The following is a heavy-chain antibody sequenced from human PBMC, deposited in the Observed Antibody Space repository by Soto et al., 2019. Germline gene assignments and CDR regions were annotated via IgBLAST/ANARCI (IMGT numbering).Heavy chain of an antibody. CDR1: GFTFSSYG. CDR3: ARAAVNSSGWYHYFDY. D-gene: IGHD6-19*01. Sequence: GGSLRLSCAASGFTFSSYGMHWVRQAPGKGLEWVAVIWYDGSNKYYADSVKGRFTISRDNSKNTLYLQMNSLRAEDTAVYYCARAAVNSSGWYHYFDYWGQGTLVTVSS. V-gene: IGHV3-33*01. CDR2: IWYDGSNK. J-gene: IGHJ4*02.